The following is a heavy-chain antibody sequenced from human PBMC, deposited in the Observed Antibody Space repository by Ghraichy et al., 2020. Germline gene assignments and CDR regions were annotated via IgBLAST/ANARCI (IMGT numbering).Heavy chain of an antibody. Sequence: SETLSLTCTVSGASISSSGYFWGWVRQPPGKGLEWIGSISYSGYTYYKPSLQSRVTISGDTSKNQLSLKMSSVTAADTAMYYCAREIGSSSFHWGQGILVTVSS. CDR2: ISYSGYT. CDR3: AREIGSSSFH. V-gene: IGHV4-39*01. J-gene: IGHJ4*02. D-gene: IGHD6-6*01. CDR1: GASISSSGYF.